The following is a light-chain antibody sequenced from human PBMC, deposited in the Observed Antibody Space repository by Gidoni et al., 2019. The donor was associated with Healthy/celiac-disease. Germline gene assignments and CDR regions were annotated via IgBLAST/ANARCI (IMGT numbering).Light chain of an antibody. V-gene: IGKV3-20*01. Sequence: EIVLTPSPGTLSLSPGERATLSCRASQSVSSSYLAWYQQKPGQAPRRLSYGASSRATGIPDRFSGSGSGTDFTLTISRLEPEDFAVYYCQQYGSSPSFGQXTKVEIK. CDR2: GAS. CDR3: QQYGSSPS. J-gene: IGKJ1*01. CDR1: QSVSSSY.